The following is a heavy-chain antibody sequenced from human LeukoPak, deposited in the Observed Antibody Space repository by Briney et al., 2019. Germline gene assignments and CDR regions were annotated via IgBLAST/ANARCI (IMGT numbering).Heavy chain of an antibody. J-gene: IGHJ4*01. CDR1: GFTFNRYG. CDR2: IRQDGGEK. D-gene: IGHD6-13*01. CDR3: ARDGTAAGLYFDL. V-gene: IGHV3-7*01. Sequence: PGGSLRLSCAASGFTFNRYGMHWVRQAPGKGLEWVASIRQDGGEKSYVDSVKGRFTISRDNTKNSLYLQMSSLRAEDTAVYYCARDGTAAGLYFDLWGQGTLVTVSS.